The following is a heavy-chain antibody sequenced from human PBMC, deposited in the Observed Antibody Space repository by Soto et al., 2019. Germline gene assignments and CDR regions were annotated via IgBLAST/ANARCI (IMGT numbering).Heavy chain of an antibody. V-gene: IGHV1-18*04. Sequence: ASVKVSCKASGYTFTSYGISWVRQAPGQGLEWMGWISAYNGNTNHAQKLQGRVTMTTDTSTSTAYMELRSLRSDDTAVYYCARASSGSYYRAAFDIWGQGTMVPVSS. D-gene: IGHD1-26*01. CDR2: ISAYNGNT. CDR3: ARASSGSYYRAAFDI. CDR1: GYTFTSYG. J-gene: IGHJ3*02.